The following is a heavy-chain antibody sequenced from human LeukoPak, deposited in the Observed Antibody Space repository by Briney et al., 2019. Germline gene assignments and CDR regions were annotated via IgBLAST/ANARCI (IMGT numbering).Heavy chain of an antibody. Sequence: HGGSLRLSCAASGFTFRSYVMSWVRQAPGKGLEWASTISGSGGSTFYADSVKGRFTISRDNAKNSLYLQMNSLRAEDTAVYYCASSETKLVVDVDYWGQGTLVTVSS. CDR3: ASSETKLVVDVDY. J-gene: IGHJ4*02. V-gene: IGHV3-23*01. CDR1: GFTFRSYV. D-gene: IGHD2-15*01. CDR2: ISGSGGST.